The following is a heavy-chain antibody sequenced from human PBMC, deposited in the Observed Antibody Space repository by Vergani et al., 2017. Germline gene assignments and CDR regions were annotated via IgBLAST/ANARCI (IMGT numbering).Heavy chain of an antibody. CDR2: TSWNSNSI. D-gene: IGHD6-6*01. J-gene: IGHJ5*02. Sequence: EVQLEESGGGLVLPGRSLRLSCVASGFTSAGYAMHWVPQAPGKGLEWVSGTSWNSNSIGYADYVKGRLTISRDNAKNSLYLQMNSLRAEGTALYYCAKDLGTSSGGGWFDPWGKGTLVTVSS. CDR1: GFTSAGYA. V-gene: IGHV3-9*02. CDR3: AKDLGTSSGGGWFDP.